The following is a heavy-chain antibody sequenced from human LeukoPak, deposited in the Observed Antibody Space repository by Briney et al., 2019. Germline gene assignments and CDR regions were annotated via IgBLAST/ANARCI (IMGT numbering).Heavy chain of an antibody. J-gene: IGHJ6*02. CDR1: GYTFTSYA. D-gene: IGHD5-12*01. CDR2: INAGNGNT. CDR3: ARVSVLVAFSTSWALMDV. Sequence: ASVKVSCKASGYTFTSYAMHWVRQAPGQRLEWMGWINAGNGNTKYSQKFQGRVTITRDTSASTAYMELSSLRSEDTAVYYCARVSVLVAFSTSWALMDVWGQGTTVTVSS. V-gene: IGHV1-3*01.